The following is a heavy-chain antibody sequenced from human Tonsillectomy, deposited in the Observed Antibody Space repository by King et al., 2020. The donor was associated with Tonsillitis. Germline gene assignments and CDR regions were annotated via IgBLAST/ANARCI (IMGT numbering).Heavy chain of an antibody. V-gene: IGHV3-66*01. CDR1: GFTVSSNY. D-gene: IGHD6-13*01. CDR3: ARVRSSSWYVDY. Sequence: VQLVESGGGLVQPGGSLRLSCAASGFTVSSNYMSWVRQALGKGLEWVSVIYSGGSTYYADSVKGRFTISRDNSKHTLYVQMNSLRAEDTAGYYCARVRSSSWYVDYWGQGTLVTVSS. CDR2: IYSGGST. J-gene: IGHJ4*02.